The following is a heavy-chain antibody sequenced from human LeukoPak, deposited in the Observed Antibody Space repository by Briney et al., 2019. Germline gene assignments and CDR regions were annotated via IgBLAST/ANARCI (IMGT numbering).Heavy chain of an antibody. CDR1: GFTFDDYA. D-gene: IGHD4-17*01. CDR3: AKAHRPTVTTDFDY. J-gene: IGHJ4*02. CDR2: ISWNSGSI. V-gene: IGHV3-9*01. Sequence: GGSLRLSCAASGFTFDDYAMHWVRQAPGKGLEWVSGISWNSGSIGYADSVKGRFTISRDNAKNSLYLQMNSLRAEDTALYYCAKAHRPTVTTDFDYWGQGTLVTVSS.